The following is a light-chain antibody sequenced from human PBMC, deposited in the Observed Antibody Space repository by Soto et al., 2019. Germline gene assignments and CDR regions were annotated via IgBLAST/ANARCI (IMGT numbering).Light chain of an antibody. CDR3: SSYTTTTTLEV. CDR2: EVS. Sequence: QSVLTQPASVSGSPGQSIIISCTGTSSDVGGYNYVSWYQHHPGKAPKLMIYEVSNRPSGVSNRFSGSKSGNTASLTISGLQGEDEADYYCSSYTTTTTLEVFGTETKLTVL. CDR1: SSDVGGYNY. J-gene: IGLJ1*01. V-gene: IGLV2-14*01.